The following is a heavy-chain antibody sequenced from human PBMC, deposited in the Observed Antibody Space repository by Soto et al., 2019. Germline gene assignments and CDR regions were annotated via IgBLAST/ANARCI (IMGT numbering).Heavy chain of an antibody. Sequence: QVQLQQWGAGLLKPSETLSLTCAVYGGSFSGYYWSWIRQPPGKGLEWIGEINHSGSTNYNPSLKSRVTISVDTSKNQFSLKLSSVTAADTAVYYCARLTMVRGVMSWYMDVWGNGTTVTVSS. V-gene: IGHV4-34*01. J-gene: IGHJ6*03. CDR1: GGSFSGYY. CDR3: ARLTMVRGVMSWYMDV. CDR2: INHSGST. D-gene: IGHD3-10*01.